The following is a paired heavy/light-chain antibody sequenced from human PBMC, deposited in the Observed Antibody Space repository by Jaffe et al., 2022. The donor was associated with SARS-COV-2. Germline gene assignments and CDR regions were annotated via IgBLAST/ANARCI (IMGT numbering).Heavy chain of an antibody. D-gene: IGHD3-10*01. V-gene: IGHV3-74*01. CDR3: AREVTYYYGSGSKYNWFDP. Sequence: EVQLVESGGGLVQPGGSLRLSCAASGFTFSGYWMHWVRQAPGKGLMWVSRINSDGRSTSYAGSVKGRFTISRDNARDRLYLQMDSLRAEDTAVYYCAREVTYYYGSGSKYNWFDPWGQGTLVTVSS. CDR2: INSDGRST. J-gene: IGHJ5*02. CDR1: GFTFSGYW.
Light chain of an antibody. CDR1: NIESKN. V-gene: IGLV3-9*01. CDR2: RNT. CDR3: QVWDSSTEWV. Sequence: SYELIQSLSVSVALGQTARITCGGNNIESKNVQWHQQKPGQAPVQVIYRNTNRPSGIPERFSGSNSGNTATLTITRAQAGDEADYYCQVWDSSTEWVFGGGTKLTVL. J-gene: IGLJ3*02.